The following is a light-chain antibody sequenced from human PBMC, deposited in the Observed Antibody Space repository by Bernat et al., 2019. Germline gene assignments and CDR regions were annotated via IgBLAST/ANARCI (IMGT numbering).Light chain of an antibody. V-gene: IGLV2-8*01. CDR2: EVS. Sequence: QSALNQPPSASGSPGQSVTISCTGTSSDVGGYNYVSWYQQHPGKAPKLMIYEVSKRHSGVPDRFSGSKSGNTASLTVSGLQAEDEADYYCSSYAGSNDYVIGTENKVTVL. CDR1: SSDVGGYNY. J-gene: IGLJ1*01. CDR3: SSYAGSNDYV.